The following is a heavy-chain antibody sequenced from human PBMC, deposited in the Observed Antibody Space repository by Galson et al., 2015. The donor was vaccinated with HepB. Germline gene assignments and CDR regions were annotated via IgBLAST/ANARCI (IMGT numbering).Heavy chain of an antibody. CDR1: GFTFSSYG. J-gene: IGHJ5*02. V-gene: IGHV3-33*08. CDR3: ARAQYSSGSPRFDP. CDR2: IWYDGSNK. D-gene: IGHD6-25*01. Sequence: SLRLSCAASGFTFSSYGMHWVRQAPGKGPEWVAVIWYDGSNKYYADSVKGRFTISRDNSKNTLYLQMNSLRAEDTAVYYCARAQYSSGSPRFDPWGQGTLVTVSS.